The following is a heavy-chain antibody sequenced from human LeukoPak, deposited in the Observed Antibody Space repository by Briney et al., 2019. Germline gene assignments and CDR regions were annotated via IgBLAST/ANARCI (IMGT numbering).Heavy chain of an antibody. J-gene: IGHJ4*02. CDR2: IYSGGST. Sequence: PGGSLRLSCAASGFTVSSNHMSWVRQAPGKGLEWVSVIYSGGSTDYADSVKGRFTISRDNLKNTLYLQMNSLRAEDTAVYSCARGPAGYNWGQGTLVTFSS. CDR3: ARGPAGYN. CDR1: GFTVSSNH. D-gene: IGHD1-1*01. V-gene: IGHV3-53*01.